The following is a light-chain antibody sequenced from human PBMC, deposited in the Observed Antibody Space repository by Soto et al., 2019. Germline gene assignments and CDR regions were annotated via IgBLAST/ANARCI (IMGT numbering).Light chain of an antibody. CDR1: QSVTNNY. Sequence: EIVLTQSPGTLSLSPGERATLSCRASQSVTNNYLAWYQQKPGQAPRLLIYDASSRAPGIPDRFSGSGSGTDFTLTISRLEPEDFAVYYCQCYGSFGQGTRLAIK. J-gene: IGKJ5*01. CDR3: QCYGS. V-gene: IGKV3-20*01. CDR2: DAS.